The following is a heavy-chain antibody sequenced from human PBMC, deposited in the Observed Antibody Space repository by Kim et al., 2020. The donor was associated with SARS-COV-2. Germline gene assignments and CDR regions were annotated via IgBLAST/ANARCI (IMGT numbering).Heavy chain of an antibody. Sequence: SVKVSCKASGGTFSSYAISWVRQAPGQGLEWMGGIIPIFGTANYAQKFQGRVTITADESTSTAYMELSSLRSEDTAVYYCARLDPIVRGEFDYWGQGTLVTVSS. CDR2: IIPIFGTA. CDR1: GGTFSSYA. CDR3: ARLDPIVRGEFDY. J-gene: IGHJ4*02. V-gene: IGHV1-69*13. D-gene: IGHD3-10*01.